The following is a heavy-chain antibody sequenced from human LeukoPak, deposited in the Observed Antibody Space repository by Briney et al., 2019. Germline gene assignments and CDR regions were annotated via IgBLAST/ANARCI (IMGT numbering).Heavy chain of an antibody. CDR1: GFTFSTYA. CDR2: ISGSGGST. CDR3: AKESYCSGGTCFSDC. V-gene: IGHV3-23*01. D-gene: IGHD2-15*01. J-gene: IGHJ4*02. Sequence: GGSLRLSCAASGFTFSTYAMNWVRQAPGKGLEWVSIISGSGGSTYYADSVKGRFTISRDNSKNTLYLQMSSLRAEDTAVYYCAKESYCSGGTCFSDCWGQGTLVTVSS.